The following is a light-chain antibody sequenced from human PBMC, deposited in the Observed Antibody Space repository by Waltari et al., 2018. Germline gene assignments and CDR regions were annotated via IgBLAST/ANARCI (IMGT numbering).Light chain of an antibody. CDR1: QTVRTTY. CDR2: DTS. CDR3: QQYDISPLT. J-gene: IGKJ4*02. Sequence: EIVLTQSPGTLSLSPGERATLSCRASQTVRTTYFAWYQQKPGQAPTLLIYDTSSRATGIPDRFSGSGSGTDFSLTISSLEPEDFAVYYCQQYDISPLTFGGGTKVEIK. V-gene: IGKV3-20*01.